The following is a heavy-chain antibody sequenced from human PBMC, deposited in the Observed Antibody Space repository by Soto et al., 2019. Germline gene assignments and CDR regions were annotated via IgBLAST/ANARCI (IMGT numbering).Heavy chain of an antibody. CDR3: ARDTYSSTTVTIMDY. D-gene: IGHD4-17*01. CDR2: ISHKSSAI. CDR1: VFTFSNYA. V-gene: IGHV3-48*02. Sequence: VGSLRLSCASSVFTFSNYAMNCVRHSPGKGLEWVSYISHKSSAIYHADSVKGRFTISRDNAKNSLYLQMNSLRDEDTAVYYCARDTYSSTTVTIMDYGGQGNRVTV. J-gene: IGHJ4*02.